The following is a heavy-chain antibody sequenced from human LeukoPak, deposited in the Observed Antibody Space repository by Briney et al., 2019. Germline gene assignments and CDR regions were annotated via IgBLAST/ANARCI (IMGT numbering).Heavy chain of an antibody. D-gene: IGHD3-10*01. V-gene: IGHV3-9*01. J-gene: IGHJ4*02. Sequence: GGSLRLSCAASGFTFDDYAMHWVRQAPGKGLEWDSGISWNSGSIGYADSVKGRFTISRDNAKNSLYLQMNSLRAEDTALYYCAKALLWFGEFDYRGQGTLVTVSS. CDR1: GFTFDDYA. CDR3: AKALLWFGEFDY. CDR2: ISWNSGSI.